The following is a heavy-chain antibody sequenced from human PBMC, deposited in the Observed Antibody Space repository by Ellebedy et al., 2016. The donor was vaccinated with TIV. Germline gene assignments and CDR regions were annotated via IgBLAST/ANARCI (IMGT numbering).Heavy chain of an antibody. D-gene: IGHD3-22*01. CDR1: GYTFTSYG. CDR3: ARDSPEYYYDSQTGLDY. CDR2: ISAYNGNT. Sequence: ASVKVSXKASGYTFTSYGISWVRQAPGQGLEWMGWISAYNGNTNYAQKLQGRVTMTTDTSTSTAYMELRSLRSDDTAVYYCARDSPEYYYDSQTGLDYWGQGTLVTVSS. J-gene: IGHJ4*02. V-gene: IGHV1-18*01.